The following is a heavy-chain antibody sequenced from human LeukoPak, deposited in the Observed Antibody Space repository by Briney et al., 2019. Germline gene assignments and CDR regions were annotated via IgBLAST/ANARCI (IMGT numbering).Heavy chain of an antibody. V-gene: IGHV3-23*01. CDR2: ISGSGGST. CDR1: GFAFRKYA. D-gene: IGHD3-10*01. J-gene: IGHJ5*02. Sequence: GGSLRLSCATSGFAFRKYAMNWVRQAPGEGLEWVSTISGSGGSTYYADSVKGRLTISRDNSKNTLDLQMNSLRAEDTAVYYCAKGPPFGSGSYYTWGQGTLVTVSS. CDR3: AKGPPFGSGSYYT.